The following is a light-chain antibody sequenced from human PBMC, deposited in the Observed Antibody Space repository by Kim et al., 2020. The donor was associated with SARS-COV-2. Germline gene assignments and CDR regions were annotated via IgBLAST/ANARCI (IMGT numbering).Light chain of an antibody. CDR3: QQRSNWPTIT. J-gene: IGKJ5*01. V-gene: IGKV3-11*01. CDR1: QSVSSY. CDR2: DAS. Sequence: EIVLTQSPATLSLSPGEIATLSCMASQSVSSYLAWYQQKPGQAPRLLIYDASNRATGIPARFSGSGSGTDFTLTISSLEPEDFAVYYCQQRSNWPTITFGQRTRLEIK.